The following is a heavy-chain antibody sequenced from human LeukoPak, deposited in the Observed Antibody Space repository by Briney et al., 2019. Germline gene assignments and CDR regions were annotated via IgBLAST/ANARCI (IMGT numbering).Heavy chain of an antibody. CDR2: MNPNGDNT. Sequence: ASVKVSCKASGYSFTNYDINWVRQATGQGLEWMGWMNPNGDNTIYAQKFQGRVTMTSDTSITTAYMELSSLGSQDTAVYYCARGTGYVEGAAAGTTVMDLWGQGTTVAVSS. D-gene: IGHD6-13*01. CDR1: GYSFTNYD. J-gene: IGHJ6*02. V-gene: IGHV1-8*01. CDR3: ARGTGYVEGAAAGTTVMDL.